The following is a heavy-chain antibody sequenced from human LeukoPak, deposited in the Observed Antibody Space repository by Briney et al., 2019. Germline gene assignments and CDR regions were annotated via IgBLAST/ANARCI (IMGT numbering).Heavy chain of an antibody. Sequence: GGSLRLSCAASGFTFSSYWMSWVRQAPGKGLEWVANIKQDGSEKYYVDSVKGRFTISRDNAKNSLYLQMNSLRAEDTAVYYCAHGLYCSSTSCYSFDYWGQGTLVTVFS. CDR2: IKQDGSEK. J-gene: IGHJ4*02. CDR3: AHGLYCSSTSCYSFDY. CDR1: GFTFSSYW. V-gene: IGHV3-7*03. D-gene: IGHD2-2*01.